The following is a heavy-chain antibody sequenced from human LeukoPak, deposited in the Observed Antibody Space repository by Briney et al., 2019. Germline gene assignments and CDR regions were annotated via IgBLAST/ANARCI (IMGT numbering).Heavy chain of an antibody. J-gene: IGHJ4*02. D-gene: IGHD6-25*01. Sequence: PGGSLRLSCAASGFTFSSYEMNWVRQAPGKGLEWVSYISSSGGTMYYADSVKGRFTISRDNAKNSLYLQMNSLRAEDTAVYYCTRDPSEASHPYYFDYWGQGILVTVSS. CDR1: GFTFSSYE. V-gene: IGHV3-48*03. CDR3: TRDPSEASHPYYFDY. CDR2: ISSSGGTM.